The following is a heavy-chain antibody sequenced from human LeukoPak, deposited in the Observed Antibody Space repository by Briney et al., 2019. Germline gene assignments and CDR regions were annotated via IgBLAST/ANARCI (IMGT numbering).Heavy chain of an antibody. J-gene: IGHJ4*02. V-gene: IGHV1-18*04. CDR3: ARDGGIAAAGDFDY. Sequence: ASVKVSCKASGYTFTSYYMHWVRQAPGQGLEWMGWISAYNGNTNYAQKLQGRVTMTTDTSTSTAYMELRSLRSDDTAVYYCARDGGIAAAGDFDYWGQGTLVTVSS. CDR2: ISAYNGNT. CDR1: GYTFTSYY. D-gene: IGHD6-13*01.